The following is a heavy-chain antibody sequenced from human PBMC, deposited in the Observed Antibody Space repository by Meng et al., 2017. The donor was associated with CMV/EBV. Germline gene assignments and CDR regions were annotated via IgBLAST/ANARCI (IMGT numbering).Heavy chain of an antibody. Sequence: GESLKISCAASGFSVSRNDMSWVRQAPGKGLEWVSIILGGGNTYYADSVKGRFTISRDNSRNTLYLQMSSLRTEDTALYYCGSFKQQVGGIYWHLDLWGRGTLVTVSS. CDR1: GFSVSRND. D-gene: IGHD1/OR15-1a*01. CDR3: GSFKQQVGGIYWHLDL. CDR2: ILGGGNT. J-gene: IGHJ2*01. V-gene: IGHV3-66*02.